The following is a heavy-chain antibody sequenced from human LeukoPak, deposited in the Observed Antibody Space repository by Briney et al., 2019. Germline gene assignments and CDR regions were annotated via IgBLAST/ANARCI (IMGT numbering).Heavy chain of an antibody. Sequence: TSETLSHTCTVSGGSISSYYWSWIRQPPGKGLEWIGYIYYSERPNYNPSLKSRVTISVDTSKNQFSLKLSSVTAADTAVYYCARRGGSPLGAFDIWGQGTMVTVSS. D-gene: IGHD1-26*01. CDR2: IYYSERP. CDR3: ARRGGSPLGAFDI. CDR1: GGSISSYY. V-gene: IGHV4-59*01. J-gene: IGHJ3*02.